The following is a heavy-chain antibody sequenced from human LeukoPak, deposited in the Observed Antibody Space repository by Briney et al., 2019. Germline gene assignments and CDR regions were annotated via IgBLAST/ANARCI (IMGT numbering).Heavy chain of an antibody. D-gene: IGHD2-8*01. CDR2: INGDGSII. CDR3: VRALMGIDDY. J-gene: IGHJ4*02. Sequence: PGGSLRLSCAASGFTFSSYWMHWVRPVPGKGLLWVSRINGDGSIITYADSVKGRFTISRDNAKNTLYLQMNSLRAEDTAVYYCVRALMGIDDYWGQGTLVTVSS. CDR1: GFTFSSYW. V-gene: IGHV3-74*01.